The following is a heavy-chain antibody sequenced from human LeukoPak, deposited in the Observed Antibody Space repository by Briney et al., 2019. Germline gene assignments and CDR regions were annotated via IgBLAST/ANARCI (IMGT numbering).Heavy chain of an antibody. D-gene: IGHD2-15*01. CDR1: GGSISIYY. CDR3: ARSVVVVAATLDPAFDI. V-gene: IGHV4-59*01. Sequence: SETLSLTCTVSGGSISIYYWSWIRQPPGKGLEWIGYIYYSGSTNYNPSLKSRVTISVDTSKNQFSLKLSSVTAADTAVYYCARSVVVVAATLDPAFDIWGQGTMVTVSS. CDR2: IYYSGST. J-gene: IGHJ3*02.